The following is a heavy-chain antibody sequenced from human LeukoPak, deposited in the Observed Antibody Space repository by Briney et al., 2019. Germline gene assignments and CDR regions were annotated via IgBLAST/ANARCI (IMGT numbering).Heavy chain of an antibody. J-gene: IGHJ4*02. CDR1: GYTSTSYD. V-gene: IGHV1-8*01. CDR3: ARYYSYGYSLFDY. Sequence: ASVKVSCKASGYTSTSYDINWVRQATGQGLEWMGWMNPNSGNTGYAQKFQGRVTMTRNTSISTAYMELSSLRSEDTAVYYCARYYSYGYSLFDYWGQGTLVTVSS. D-gene: IGHD5-18*01. CDR2: MNPNSGNT.